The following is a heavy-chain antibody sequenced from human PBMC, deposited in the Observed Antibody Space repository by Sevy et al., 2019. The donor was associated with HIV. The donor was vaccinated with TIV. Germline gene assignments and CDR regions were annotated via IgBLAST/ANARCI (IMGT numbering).Heavy chain of an antibody. CDR2: IYSGGGT. CDR1: GFTVSSNY. D-gene: IGHD2-2*01. J-gene: IGHJ4*02. Sequence: GGCLRLSCAASGFTVSSNYMSWVRQAPGKGLDWVSLIYSGGGTDYADSMKGRFTISRDSSKNTLYLQMNSLRTEDTAVYYCARDGGYRLDWGQGTLVTVSS. CDR3: ARDGGYRLD. V-gene: IGHV3-66*02.